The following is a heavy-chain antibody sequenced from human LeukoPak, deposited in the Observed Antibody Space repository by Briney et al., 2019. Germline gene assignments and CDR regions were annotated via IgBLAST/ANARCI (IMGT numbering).Heavy chain of an antibody. CDR2: LSSSCSTI. CDR1: GFTFSSYE. Sequence: GGSLRLSCAASGFTFSSYEMNWVRQAPGKGLEWVSYLSSSCSTIYYADSVKGRFTISRDNAKHSLYLQMNSLRAEDTAVYYCASAAHHYFDYWGEGALVSVSS. CDR3: ASAAHHYFDY. J-gene: IGHJ4*02. V-gene: IGHV3-48*03. D-gene: IGHD2-15*01.